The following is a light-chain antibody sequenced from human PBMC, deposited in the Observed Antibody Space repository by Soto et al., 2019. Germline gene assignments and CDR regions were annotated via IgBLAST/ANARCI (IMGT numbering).Light chain of an antibody. J-gene: IGKJ2*01. CDR3: QQYNSWPYT. V-gene: IGKV3-15*01. CDR1: QSVNTN. CDR2: RTS. Sequence: EIVMTQSPATLSVSPGESATLSCRASQSVNTNLAWFRQNPGQAPRLLIHRTSARASGVPARFSGSGSGTEFTLSISSLQSEDFAVYYCQQYNSWPYTFGQGTKLEIK.